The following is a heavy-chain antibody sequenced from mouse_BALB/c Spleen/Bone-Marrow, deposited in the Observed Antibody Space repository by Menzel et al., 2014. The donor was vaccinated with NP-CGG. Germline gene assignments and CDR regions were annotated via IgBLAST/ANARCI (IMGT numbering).Heavy chain of an antibody. CDR3: ARDRGHYFDY. V-gene: IGHV3-6*02. CDR2: KSYDGSN. CDR1: GYSITSGYY. Sequence: VQLQQSGPGLVKPSQSLSLTCSVTGYSITSGYYWNWIRQFPGNKLEWMGYKSYDGSNNYNPSLKNRMSITRDTSKNQFFLKLNSVTTEDTGTYYCARDRGHYFDYWGRGATLTDCS. D-gene: IGHD3-1*01. J-gene: IGHJ2*01.